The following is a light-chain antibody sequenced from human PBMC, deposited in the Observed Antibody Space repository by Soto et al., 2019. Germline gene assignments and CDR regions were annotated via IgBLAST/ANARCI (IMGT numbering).Light chain of an antibody. J-gene: IGKJ3*01. Sequence: EVVLTQSPGTLSLSPGERATLSCRASQIGTINALAWYQQKPGQPPRLLIYAASTRASAIPDRFSGSGSGTDFTLTISRLQPEDFALYYCQQYGDSPFTFGPGTRVDVK. CDR2: AAS. CDR3: QQYGDSPFT. V-gene: IGKV3-20*01. CDR1: QIGTINA.